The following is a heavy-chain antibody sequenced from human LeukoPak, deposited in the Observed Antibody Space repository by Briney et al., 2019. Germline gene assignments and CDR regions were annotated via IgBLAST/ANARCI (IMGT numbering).Heavy chain of an antibody. CDR3: AREYCSGGSCSDAFDL. Sequence: GGSLRLSCAASGFTFSSYEMNWVRQAPGKGVEWVSYISSSGAIIYYASSVKGRFTISRDNAKNSLYLQMNSLRAEDTAVYYCAREYCSGGSCSDAFDLWGQGTMVTVSS. D-gene: IGHD2-15*01. CDR2: ISSSGAII. J-gene: IGHJ3*01. CDR1: GFTFSSYE. V-gene: IGHV3-48*03.